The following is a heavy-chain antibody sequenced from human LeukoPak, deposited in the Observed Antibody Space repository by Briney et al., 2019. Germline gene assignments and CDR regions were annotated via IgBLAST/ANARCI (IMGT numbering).Heavy chain of an antibody. CDR3: AKDSCGGDCYSGY. CDR1: GFTFSSYG. Sequence: GGSLRLSCAASGFTFSSYGMHWVRQAPGKGLEWVAVIWYDGSNKYYADSVKGRFTISRDNSKNTLYLQMNSLRAEDTAVYYCAKDSCGGDCYSGYWGQGTLVTVSS. CDR2: IWYDGSNK. J-gene: IGHJ4*02. D-gene: IGHD2-21*02. V-gene: IGHV3-33*06.